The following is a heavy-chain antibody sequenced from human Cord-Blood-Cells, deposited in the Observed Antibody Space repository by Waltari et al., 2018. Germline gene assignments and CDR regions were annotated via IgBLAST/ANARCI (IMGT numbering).Heavy chain of an antibody. CDR3: ARVSYSSSWYDYYYYYYMDV. CDR2: ISSSSSYI. J-gene: IGHJ6*03. D-gene: IGHD6-13*01. CDR1: GFTFSSYS. V-gene: IGHV3-21*01. Sequence: EVQLVESGGGLVKPGGSLRLSCAASGFTFSSYSMNWVRQAPGKGLEWVSSISSSSSYIYYADSVKGRFTISRDNAKNSLYLQMNSLRAEDTAVYYCARVSYSSSWYDYYYYYYMDVWGKGTTVTVS.